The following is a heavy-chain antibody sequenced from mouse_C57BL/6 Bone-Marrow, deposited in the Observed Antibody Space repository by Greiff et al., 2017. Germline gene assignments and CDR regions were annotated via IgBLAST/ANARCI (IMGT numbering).Heavy chain of an antibody. Sequence: EVKLVESGGDLVKPGGSLKLSCAASGFTFSSYGMSWVRQTPDKRLEWVATISSGGSYTYYPDSVKGRFTISRDNAKNTLYLQMSSLKSEDTAMYYWARRPPYGGFAYWGQGTLVTVSA. J-gene: IGHJ3*01. CDR2: ISSGGSYT. CDR3: ARRPPYGGFAY. V-gene: IGHV5-6*02. CDR1: GFTFSSYG. D-gene: IGHD1-1*02.